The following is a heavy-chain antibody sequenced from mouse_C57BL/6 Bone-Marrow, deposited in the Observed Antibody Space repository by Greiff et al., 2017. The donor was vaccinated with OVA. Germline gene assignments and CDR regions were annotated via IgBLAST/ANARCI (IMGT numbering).Heavy chain of an antibody. D-gene: IGHD3-3*01. CDR3: ARRAPDYFDY. V-gene: IGHV3-6*01. CDR2: ISYDGSN. J-gene: IGHJ2*01. Sequence: ESGPGLVKPSQSLSLTCSVTGYSITSGYYWNWIRQFPGNKLEWMGYISYDGSNNYNPSLKNRISITRDTSKNQFFLKLNSVTTEDTATYYCARRAPDYFDYWGQGTTLTVSS. CDR1: GYSITSGYY.